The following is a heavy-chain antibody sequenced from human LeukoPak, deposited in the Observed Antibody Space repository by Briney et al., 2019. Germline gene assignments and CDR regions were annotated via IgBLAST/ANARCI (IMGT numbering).Heavy chain of an antibody. Sequence: SETLSLTCTVSGGSISSYYWNWIRQPPGKGLEWVGEISHSGSTTYNPSLKSRVTISVDTSKNQFSLKLNSVTAADTAVYYCARLTYYRESNGYWEGGRRAYPYSSYMDVWGKGTTVTISS. CDR1: GGSISSYY. V-gene: IGHV4-34*01. CDR2: ISHSGST. D-gene: IGHD3-22*01. CDR3: ARLTYYRESNGYWEGGRRAYPYSSYMDV. J-gene: IGHJ6*03.